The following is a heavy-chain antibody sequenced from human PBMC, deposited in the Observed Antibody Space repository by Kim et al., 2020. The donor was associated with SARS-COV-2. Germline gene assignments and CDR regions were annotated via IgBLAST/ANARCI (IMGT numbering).Heavy chain of an antibody. Sequence: LSLPFPFSFFSLLLFFSSFLFLRQHPGKCLEWIGYIYYSGSTYYNPSLKSRVTISVDTSKNQFSLKLSSVTAADTAVYYCARVIAAAGHWYFDLWGR. D-gene: IGHD6-13*01. CDR1: FFSLLLFFSS. V-gene: IGHV4-31*03. CDR3: ARVIAAAGHWYFDL. J-gene: IGHJ2*01. CDR2: IYYSGST.